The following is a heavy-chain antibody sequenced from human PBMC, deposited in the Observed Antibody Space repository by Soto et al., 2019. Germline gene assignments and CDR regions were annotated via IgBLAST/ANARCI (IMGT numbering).Heavy chain of an antibody. CDR3: ASELSTGGYSYGWGY. Sequence: QVQLVQSGAEVKKPGASVKVSCKASGYTFTGYYMHWVRQAPGQGLEWMGWINPNSGGTNYAQKFQGWVTMTRDTSISTAYMELSRVRSDDTAVYYCASELSTGGYSYGWGYWGQGTLVTVSS. D-gene: IGHD5-18*01. V-gene: IGHV1-2*04. CDR1: GYTFTGYY. J-gene: IGHJ4*02. CDR2: INPNSGGT.